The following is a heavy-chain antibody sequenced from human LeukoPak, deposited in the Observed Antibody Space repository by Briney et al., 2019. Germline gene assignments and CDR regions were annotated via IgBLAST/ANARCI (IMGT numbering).Heavy chain of an antibody. J-gene: IGHJ4*02. V-gene: IGHV4-39*01. CDR1: VGSIISSSYY. Sequence: PSETLSLTCTVSVGSIISSSYYWGWIRQPPGKGLEWIGSIYYSGSTYYNPSLKSRVTISVDTSKNQFSLKLSSVTAGDTAVDYCARVVVVVTTLVFPYFDYWGQGTLVTVSS. CDR2: IYYSGST. D-gene: IGHD2/OR15-2a*01. CDR3: ARVVVVVTTLVFPYFDY.